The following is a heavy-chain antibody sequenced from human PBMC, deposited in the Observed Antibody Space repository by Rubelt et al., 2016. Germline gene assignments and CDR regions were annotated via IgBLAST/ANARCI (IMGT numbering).Heavy chain of an antibody. CDR3: AQWRSYFFDY. CDR2: IYWDDDK. D-gene: IGHD5-12*01. CDR1: GFSLTTSGVG. Sequence: QITLKESGPTLVKPTQALTLTCTFSGFSLTTSGVGVGWIRQPPGKALEWLVLIYWDDDKRYSPSLKSRLSITKDTSKNQVVLTMTKMDPVDTATYYCAQWRSYFFDYWGQGTLVTVSS. V-gene: IGHV2-5*02. J-gene: IGHJ4*02.